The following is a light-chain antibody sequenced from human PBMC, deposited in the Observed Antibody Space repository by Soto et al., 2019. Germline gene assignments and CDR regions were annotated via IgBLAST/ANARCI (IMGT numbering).Light chain of an antibody. CDR2: TNN. CDR3: AAWDDSLSGRV. CDR1: SSNIGSNY. J-gene: IGLJ2*01. V-gene: IGLV1-47*01. Sequence: QSVLTQPPSASGTPGQRVTISCSGSSSNIGSNYVYWYQQLPGTAPKLLIYTNNQRPSGVPDRFSGSKSGTSASLAISGLRSEDEDDYYCAAWDDSLSGRVFGGGTKLTVL.